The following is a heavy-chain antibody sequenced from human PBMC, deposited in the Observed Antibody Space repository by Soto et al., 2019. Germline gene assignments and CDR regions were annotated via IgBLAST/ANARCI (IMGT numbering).Heavy chain of an antibody. CDR3: ARIGITIFGVVIPGDY. V-gene: IGHV1-18*04. D-gene: IGHD3-3*01. CDR1: GYTFTGYY. J-gene: IGHJ4*02. Sequence: GASVEVSCKASGYTFTGYYMHWVRQAPGQGLEWMGWINPNSGNTDYAQKLQGRVTMTTDTSTSTAYMELRSLRSDDTAVYYCARIGITIFGVVIPGDYWGQGTLVTVSS. CDR2: INPNSGNT.